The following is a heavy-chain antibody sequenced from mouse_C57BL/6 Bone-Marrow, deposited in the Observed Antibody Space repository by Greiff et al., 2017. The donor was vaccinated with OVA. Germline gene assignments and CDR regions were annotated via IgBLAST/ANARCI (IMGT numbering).Heavy chain of an antibody. V-gene: IGHV1-74*01. CDR1: GYTFTSYW. CDR2: IHPSDSDT. J-gene: IGHJ3*01. Sequence: QVQLQQPGAELVKPGASVKVSCKASGYTFTSYWMHWVKQRPGQGLEWIGRIHPSDSDTNYNQKFKGKATLTVDKSSSTAYMQLSSLTSEDSAVYDCAITIYYDYAWFAYWGQGTLVTVSA. CDR3: AITIYYDYAWFAY. D-gene: IGHD2-4*01.